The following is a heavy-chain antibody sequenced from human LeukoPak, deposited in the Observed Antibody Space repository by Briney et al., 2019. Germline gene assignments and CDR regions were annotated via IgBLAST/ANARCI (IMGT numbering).Heavy chain of an antibody. CDR1: GFTFSSYN. V-gene: IGHV3-74*01. D-gene: IGHD3-22*01. CDR3: ARDLGQYYDTSDNRFDP. Sequence: PGGSLRLSCAASGFTFSSYNMNWVRQAPGKGLVWVSRINSDGINTSYADSVKGRFTVSRDNAKNTLNLQMNSLRAEDTAVYYCARDLGQYYDTSDNRFDPWGQGTLVTVSS. J-gene: IGHJ5*02. CDR2: INSDGINT.